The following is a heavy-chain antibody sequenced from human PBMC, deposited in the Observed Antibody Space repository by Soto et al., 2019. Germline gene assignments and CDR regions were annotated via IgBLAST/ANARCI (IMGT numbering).Heavy chain of an antibody. CDR3: AIPFDTYYYDSSGYPPH. CDR2: IIPIFGTA. V-gene: IGHV1-69*13. Sequence: SAKVSCNASGYTFTSYGISWVRQAPGQGLEWMGGIIPIFGTANYAQKFQGRVTITADESTSTAYMELSSLRSEDTAAYYCAIPFDTYYYDSSGYPPHWGQGTLVTVSS. CDR1: GYTFTSYG. J-gene: IGHJ1*01. D-gene: IGHD3-22*01.